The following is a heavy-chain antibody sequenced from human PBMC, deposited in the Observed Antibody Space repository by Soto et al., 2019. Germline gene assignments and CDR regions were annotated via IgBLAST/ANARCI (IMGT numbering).Heavy chain of an antibody. D-gene: IGHD6-19*01. V-gene: IGHV3-30-3*01. J-gene: IGHJ5*02. Sequence: GGSLRLSCAASGFTFSSYAMHWVRQAPGKGLEWVAVISYDGSNKYYADSVKGRFTISRDNSKNTLYLQMNSLRAEDTAVYYCARAGTGYSSGTEDWFDPWGQGTLVTVSS. CDR3: ARAGTGYSSGTEDWFDP. CDR2: ISYDGSNK. CDR1: GFTFSSYA.